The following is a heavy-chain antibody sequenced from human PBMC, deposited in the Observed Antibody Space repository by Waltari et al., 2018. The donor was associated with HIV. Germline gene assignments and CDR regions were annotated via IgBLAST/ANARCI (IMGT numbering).Heavy chain of an antibody. V-gene: IGHV1-69*01. CDR2: IIPIFGTA. J-gene: IGHJ3*02. CDR3: ARGDIEYSSSNVLPTDAFDI. D-gene: IGHD6-6*01. Sequence: QVQLVQSGAEVKKPGSSVKDSCKASGGTFSSYAISWVRQAPGQGLEWMGGIIPIFGTANYAQKFQGRVTITADESTSTAYMELSSLRSEDTAVYYCARGDIEYSSSNVLPTDAFDIWGQGTMVTVSS. CDR1: GGTFSSYA.